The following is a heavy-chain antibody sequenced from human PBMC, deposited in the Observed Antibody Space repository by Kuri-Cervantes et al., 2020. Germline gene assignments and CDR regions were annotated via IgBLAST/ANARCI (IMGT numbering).Heavy chain of an antibody. V-gene: IGHV4-4*02. CDR3: ARGALRRIAAAGTVVWLDP. Sequence: SQTLSLPCAVSGGSLHISNWWSWVRQPPGRGREWIGEIYHSGCTNYNPSLKSLVTISVYTSKNHFSLKPSSVTAAYTAVYYRARGALRRIAAAGTVVWLDPWGQGTLVTVSS. CDR1: GGSLHISNW. J-gene: IGHJ5*02. D-gene: IGHD6-13*01. CDR2: IYHSGCT.